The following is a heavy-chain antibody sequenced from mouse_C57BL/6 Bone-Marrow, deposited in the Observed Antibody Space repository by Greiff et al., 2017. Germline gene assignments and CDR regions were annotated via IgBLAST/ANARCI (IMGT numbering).Heavy chain of an antibody. Sequence: QVQLQQPGAELVKPGASVKMSCKASGYTFTSYWITWVKQRPGQGLEWIGDIYPGSGSTKYNERFKSKATLTVDTSSSTAYMQLSSLTSEDSAVYYCARPYYSNDWYFDVWGTGTTVTVSS. CDR2: IYPGSGST. J-gene: IGHJ1*03. D-gene: IGHD2-5*01. CDR3: ARPYYSNDWYFDV. V-gene: IGHV1-55*01. CDR1: GYTFTSYW.